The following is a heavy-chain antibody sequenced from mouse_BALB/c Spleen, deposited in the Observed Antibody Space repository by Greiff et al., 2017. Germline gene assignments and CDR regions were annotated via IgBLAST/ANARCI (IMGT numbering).Heavy chain of an antibody. CDR2: IRNKANGYTT. Sequence: DVKLVESGGGLVQPGGSLRLSCATSGFTFTDYYMSWVRQPPGKALEWLGFIRNKANGYTTEYSASVKGRFTISRDNSQSILYLQMNTLRAEDSATYYCARDRGTTRAWFAYWGQGTLVTVSA. J-gene: IGHJ3*01. D-gene: IGHD2-12*01. CDR1: GFTFTDYY. CDR3: ARDRGTTRAWFAY. V-gene: IGHV7-3*02.